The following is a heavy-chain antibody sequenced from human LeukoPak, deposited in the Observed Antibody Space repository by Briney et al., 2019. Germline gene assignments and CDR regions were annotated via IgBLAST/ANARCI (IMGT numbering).Heavy chain of an antibody. CDR3: ARSVAAPGTWYFDY. V-gene: IGHV1-46*01. D-gene: IGHD6-13*01. Sequence: ASVKVSCKAAGYTFTSYYMHWVRQAPGQRLDSIRIINPSGGSTSSAQKFQGRVTLTSDLSTSTVYMEMSSLRSEDTDVYYCARSVAAPGTWYFDYWGQETLVTDSS. CDR2: INPSGGST. CDR1: GYTFTSYY. J-gene: IGHJ4*02.